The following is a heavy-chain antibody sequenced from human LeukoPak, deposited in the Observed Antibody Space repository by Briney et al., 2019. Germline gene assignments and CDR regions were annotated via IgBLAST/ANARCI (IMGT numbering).Heavy chain of an antibody. CDR1: GYTFTSYD. Sequence: GASVKVSCKASGYTFTSYDINWVRQATGQGLEWMGWMNPNSGNTGYAQKFQGRVTMTRNTSISTAYMELSSLRSEDTAVYYCARGSRGARKYYYYYMDVWGKGTPVTVSS. D-gene: IGHD3-10*01. J-gene: IGHJ6*03. CDR3: ARGSRGARKYYYYYMDV. V-gene: IGHV1-8*01. CDR2: MNPNSGNT.